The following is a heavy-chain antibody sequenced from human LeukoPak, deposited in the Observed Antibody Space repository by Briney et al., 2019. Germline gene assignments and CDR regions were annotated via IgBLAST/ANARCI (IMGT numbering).Heavy chain of an antibody. D-gene: IGHD3-16*02. Sequence: SETLSLTCTVSGGSISSSSYYWGWIRQPPGKGLEWIGEINHSGSTNYNPSLKSRVTISVDTSKNQFSLKLSSVTAADTAVYYCARGEPLGELSYDYWGQGTLVTVSS. V-gene: IGHV4-39*07. CDR1: GGSISSSSYY. CDR3: ARGEPLGELSYDY. J-gene: IGHJ4*02. CDR2: INHSGST.